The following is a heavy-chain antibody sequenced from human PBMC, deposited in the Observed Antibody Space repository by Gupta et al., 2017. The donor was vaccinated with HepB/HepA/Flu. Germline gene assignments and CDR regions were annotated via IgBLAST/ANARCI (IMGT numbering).Heavy chain of an antibody. CDR1: GVSISSGGYY. Sequence: QVQLQESGPGLVKPSQTLSLTCTVSGVSISSGGYYWSWLRQHPGKGLEWIGYIYYSVSTYYNPSLKSRVTISVDTSKNQFSLKLSSVTAADTAVYYCARDPSRHYEFWSEPGDAFDIWGQGTMVTVSS. CDR2: IYYSVST. V-gene: IGHV4-31*03. J-gene: IGHJ3*02. CDR3: ARDPSRHYEFWSEPGDAFDI. D-gene: IGHD3-3*01.